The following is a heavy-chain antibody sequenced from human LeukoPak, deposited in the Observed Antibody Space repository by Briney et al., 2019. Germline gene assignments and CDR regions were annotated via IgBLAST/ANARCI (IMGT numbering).Heavy chain of an antibody. Sequence: ASGKLSCKASVYTFTAYNMHWGRQAPGQGLEWMGWSNPNSDDTHYPQTFQARGTMTRDTSISTAYMELSRLRSEDTAMYYCATTYGSGSPISYLDLWGRGTLVTVSS. V-gene: IGHV1-2*02. CDR1: VYTFTAYN. J-gene: IGHJ2*01. D-gene: IGHD3-10*01. CDR3: ATTYGSGSPISYLDL. CDR2: SNPNSDDT.